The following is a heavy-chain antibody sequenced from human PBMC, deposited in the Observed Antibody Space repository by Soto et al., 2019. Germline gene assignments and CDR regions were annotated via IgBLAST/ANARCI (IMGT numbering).Heavy chain of an antibody. CDR2: IYYSGST. CDR1: GGSISSYY. D-gene: IGHD6-19*01. J-gene: IGHJ3*02. V-gene: IGHV4-59*08. CDR3: ARTRIAVAGADAFDI. Sequence: QVQLQESGPGLVKPSETLSLTCTVSGGSISSYYWSWIRQPPGKGLEWIGYIYYSGSTNYNPSLKSRVTISVDTSKTQFSLKLSSVTAADTAVYYCARTRIAVAGADAFDIWCQGTMVTVSS.